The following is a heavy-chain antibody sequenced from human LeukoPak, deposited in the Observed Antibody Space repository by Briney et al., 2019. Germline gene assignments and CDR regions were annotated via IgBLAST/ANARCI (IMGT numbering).Heavy chain of an antibody. Sequence: ASVKVCCKASGSTFSSYAISWVRQAPGQGLEWMGRIIPILGIANYAQKFQGRVTITADKSTSTAYMELSSLRSEDTAVYYCARSPSIAVAAHFDYWGQGTLVTVSS. V-gene: IGHV1-69*04. J-gene: IGHJ4*02. CDR1: GSTFSSYA. D-gene: IGHD6-19*01. CDR2: IIPILGIA. CDR3: ARSPSIAVAAHFDY.